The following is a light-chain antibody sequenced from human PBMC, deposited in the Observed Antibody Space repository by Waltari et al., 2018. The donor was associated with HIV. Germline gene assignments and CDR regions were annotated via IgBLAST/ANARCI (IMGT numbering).Light chain of an antibody. Sequence: EIVLTQSPATLSVSPGERATLSCRASRSVGTFLAWYQQKLGQAPRLLIYDVSNRATGILARFSGSGSETDFTLTINGLEPEDFATYYCQQRIDWPLTFGGGTKVDI. J-gene: IGKJ4*01. CDR3: QQRIDWPLT. V-gene: IGKV3-11*01. CDR2: DVS. CDR1: RSVGTF.